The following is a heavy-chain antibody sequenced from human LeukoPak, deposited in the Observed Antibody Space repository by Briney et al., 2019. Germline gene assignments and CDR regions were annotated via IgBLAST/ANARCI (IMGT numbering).Heavy chain of an antibody. CDR1: GFTFSSYA. J-gene: IGHJ3*02. CDR3: ARDKYYDSSGEAFDI. CDR2: ISYDGSNK. V-gene: IGHV3-30-3*01. Sequence: PGGSLRLSCAASGFTFSSYAMRWVRQAPGKGLEWVAVISYDGSNKYYADSVKGRFTISRDNSKNTLYLQMNSLRAEDTAVYYCARDKYYDSSGEAFDIWGQGTMVTVSS. D-gene: IGHD3-22*01.